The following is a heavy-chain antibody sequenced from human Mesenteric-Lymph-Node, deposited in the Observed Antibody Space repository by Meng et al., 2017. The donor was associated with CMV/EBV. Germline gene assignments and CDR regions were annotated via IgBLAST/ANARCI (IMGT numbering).Heavy chain of an antibody. V-gene: IGHV4-59*01. CDR2: IYYSGTT. J-gene: IGHJ6*02. CDR3: AREGLGTGPTYYYYYGLDV. D-gene: IGHD6-13*01. Sequence: SETLSLTCTVSGGSIGNYYWTWIRQPPGKGLEWIGYIYYSGTTNYNPSLTSRVTMSVDTSKNQFSLKLSSVTAADTAVYYCAREGLGTGPTYYYYYGLDVWGQGTTVTVSS. CDR1: GGSIGNYY.